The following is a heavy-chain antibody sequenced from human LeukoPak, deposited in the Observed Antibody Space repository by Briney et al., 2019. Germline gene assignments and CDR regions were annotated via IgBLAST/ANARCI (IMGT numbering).Heavy chain of an antibody. CDR1: GFTFSNYG. D-gene: IGHD6-19*01. V-gene: IGHV3-21*01. CDR3: AKSSGWNYYYYYMDV. J-gene: IGHJ6*03. Sequence: GGSLRLSCAASGFTFSNYGMNWVRQAPGKGLEWVSSISSSSTYIYYADSVKARFTISRDNAKNSLYLQMNSLRAEDTAVYYCAKSSGWNYYYYYMDVWGKGTTVIASS. CDR2: ISSSSTYI.